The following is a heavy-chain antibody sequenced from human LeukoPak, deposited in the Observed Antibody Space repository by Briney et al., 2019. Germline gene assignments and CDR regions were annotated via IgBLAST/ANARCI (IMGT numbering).Heavy chain of an antibody. J-gene: IGHJ4*02. V-gene: IGHV4-4*07. CDR2: IYTSGST. CDR3: ARGRGEYYYDSSGYYVYYFDY. Sequence: SETLSLTRTVSGGSISSYYWSWIRQPAGKGLEWIGRIYTSGSTNYNPSLKSRVTMSVDTSKNQFSLELSSVTAADTAVYYCARGRGEYYYDSSGYYVYYFDYWGQGTLVTVSS. CDR1: GGSISSYY. D-gene: IGHD3-22*01.